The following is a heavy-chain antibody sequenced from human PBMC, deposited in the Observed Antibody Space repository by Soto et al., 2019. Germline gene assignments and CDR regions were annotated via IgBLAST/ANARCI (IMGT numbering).Heavy chain of an antibody. CDR3: ARGWFWSGSFNWFDP. V-gene: IGHV4-59*01. J-gene: IGHJ5*02. D-gene: IGHD3-3*01. CDR1: SGSISNFY. CDR2: LFYNDKDNSVTT. Sequence: SETLSLTCTVSSGSISNFYWSWIRQPPGKGLEWIGYLFYNDKDNSVTTTYNPSLKSRVTMSVDTPENQFSLKLSSVTAADTAMYYCARGWFWSGSFNWFDPWGQGTLVTVSS.